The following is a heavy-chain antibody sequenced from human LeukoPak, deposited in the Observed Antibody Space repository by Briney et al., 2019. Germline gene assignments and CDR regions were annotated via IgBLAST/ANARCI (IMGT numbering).Heavy chain of an antibody. CDR2: IYHSGST. V-gene: IGHV4-4*02. Sequence: SETLSLTCAVSGGSISSSNWWSWVRQPPGKGLEWIGEIYHSGSTNYNPSLKSRVTISVDTSKNQFSLKLSSVTAADTAVYYCARGEGVDIVATINHWYFDLWGRGTLVTVSS. J-gene: IGHJ2*01. CDR1: GGSISSSNW. D-gene: IGHD5-12*01. CDR3: ARGEGVDIVATINHWYFDL.